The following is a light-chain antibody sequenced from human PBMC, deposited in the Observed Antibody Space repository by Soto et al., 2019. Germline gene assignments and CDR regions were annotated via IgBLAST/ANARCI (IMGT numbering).Light chain of an antibody. CDR3: QQYNNWPIT. V-gene: IGKV3-15*01. Sequence: EIVMTQSPATLSVSLGERATLSCRASQSVSSNLAWYKKKPGQAPRLRIYGASTRATGIPARFSGSGSGTEITLTISSLKPEDFAVYYCQQYNNWPITFGQGTRVEIK. J-gene: IGKJ5*01. CDR1: QSVSSN. CDR2: GAS.